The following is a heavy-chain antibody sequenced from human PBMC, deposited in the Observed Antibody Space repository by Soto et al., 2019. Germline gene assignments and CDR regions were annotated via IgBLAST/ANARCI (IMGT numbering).Heavy chain of an antibody. Sequence: SETLSLTCAVYGGSFRGYYWTCIRRNPGTGLECIGEINRSRSTNYNASRKCRVTIAVDTSKIQLPLKRTSVTAADADVYDCARKKITGLFDYWGQGTLVTVSS. CDR2: INRSRST. V-gene: IGHV4-34*01. CDR3: ARKKITGLFDY. D-gene: IGHD2-8*02. J-gene: IGHJ4*02. CDR1: GGSFRGYY.